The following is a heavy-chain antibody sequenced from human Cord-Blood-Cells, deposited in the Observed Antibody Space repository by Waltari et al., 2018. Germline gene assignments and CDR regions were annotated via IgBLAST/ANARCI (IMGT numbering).Heavy chain of an antibody. CDR1: GGSISSSSYY. D-gene: IGHD2-2*01. V-gene: IGHV4-39*01. CDR3: ARNYCSSTSCDAFDI. CDR2: IYYSGST. Sequence: QLQLQESGPGLVMPSETLSLTCTVSGGSISSSSYYWGWIRQPPGKGLEWIGSIYYSGSTYYNPSLKSRVTISVDTSKNQFSLKLSSVTAADTAVYYCARNYCSSTSCDAFDIWGQGTMVTVSS. J-gene: IGHJ3*02.